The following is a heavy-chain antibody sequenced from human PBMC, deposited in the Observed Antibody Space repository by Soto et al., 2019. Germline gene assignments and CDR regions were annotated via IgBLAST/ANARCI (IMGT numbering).Heavy chain of an antibody. Sequence: SETLSLTCTVSGVSISSGDYYWSWIRQTPGKGLEWIGYIYYSENTYYNPSLKSRVTISVDRSKNQFSLKLSSVTAADTAVYYCARGINYYDSSGDSWFDPWGQGTLVTVSS. CDR3: ARGINYYDSSGDSWFDP. V-gene: IGHV4-30-4*01. J-gene: IGHJ5*02. CDR2: IYYSENT. CDR1: GVSISSGDYY. D-gene: IGHD3-22*01.